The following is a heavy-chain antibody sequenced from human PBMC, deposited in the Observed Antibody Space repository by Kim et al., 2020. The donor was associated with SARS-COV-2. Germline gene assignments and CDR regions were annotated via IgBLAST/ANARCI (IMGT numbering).Heavy chain of an antibody. CDR1: GFTFSSYA. D-gene: IGHD6-13*01. CDR2: ISGSGGST. V-gene: IGHV3-23*01. Sequence: GGSLRLSCAASGFTFSSYAMSWVRQAPGKGLEWVSAISGSGGSTYYADSVKGRFTISRDNSKNTLYLQMNSLRAEDTAVYYCAKYRPPLGSSWYEEGSNFDYWGQGTLVTVSS. J-gene: IGHJ4*02. CDR3: AKYRPPLGSSWYEEGSNFDY.